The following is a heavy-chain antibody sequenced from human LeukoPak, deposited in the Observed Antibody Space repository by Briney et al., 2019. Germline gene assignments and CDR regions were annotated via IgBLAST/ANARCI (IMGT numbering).Heavy chain of an antibody. CDR2: INPNSGGT. CDR1: GYTFTGYY. D-gene: IGHD2-15*01. Sequence: GASVKVSCKASGYTFTGYYMHWVRQAPGQRLECMGWINPNSGGTNYAQKFQGRVTMTRDTSISTAYMELSRLRSDDTAVYYCARDLKGIVVVVAAGAWGQGTLVTVSS. V-gene: IGHV1-2*02. CDR3: ARDLKGIVVVVAAGA. J-gene: IGHJ5*02.